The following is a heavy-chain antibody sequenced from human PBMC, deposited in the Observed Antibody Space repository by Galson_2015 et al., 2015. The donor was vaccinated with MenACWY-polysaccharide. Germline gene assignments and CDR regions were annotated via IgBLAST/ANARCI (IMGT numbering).Heavy chain of an antibody. J-gene: IGHJ2*01. CDR1: EFTFSSSW. Sequence: SLRLSCAASEFTFSSSWMSWVRQAPGKGLEWVASISQDGSEKYYVDSVKGRFTISRDNAKNSLYLQMNSLRAEDTVVYYCARLNGRYFDLWGRGTLVTVSS. CDR2: ISQDGSEK. CDR3: ARLNGRYFDL. V-gene: IGHV3-7*01.